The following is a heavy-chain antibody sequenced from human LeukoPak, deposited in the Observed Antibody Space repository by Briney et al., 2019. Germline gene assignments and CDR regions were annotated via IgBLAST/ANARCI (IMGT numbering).Heavy chain of an antibody. D-gene: IGHD3-22*01. V-gene: IGHV4-31*03. CDR1: GGSIGSGGYY. J-gene: IGHJ4*02. Sequence: KPSETLSLTCSVSGGSIGSGGYYWTWIRQHPGKGLEWIGYIYYSGSTYYNPSLKSRVTISVDTSKNQFSLKLSSVTAADTAVYYCARGQTPPGYYYDSSGYYVGFDYWGQGTLVTVSS. CDR3: ARGQTPPGYYYDSSGYYVGFDY. CDR2: IYYSGST.